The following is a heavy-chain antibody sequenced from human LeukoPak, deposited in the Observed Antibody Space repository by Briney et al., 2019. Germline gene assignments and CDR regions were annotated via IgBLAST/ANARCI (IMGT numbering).Heavy chain of an antibody. V-gene: IGHV5-51*01. CDR1: GYRFTSYW. CDR3: ARHPRSWGLPYFDY. Sequence: GESLKISCKGSGYRFTSYWIGWVRQMPGKGLEWMGIIYPGDSDTRYSPSFQGQVTISADKSINTAYLQWSSLKASDTAMYHCARHPRSWGLPYFDYWGQGTLVTVSS. J-gene: IGHJ4*02. CDR2: IYPGDSDT. D-gene: IGHD7-27*01.